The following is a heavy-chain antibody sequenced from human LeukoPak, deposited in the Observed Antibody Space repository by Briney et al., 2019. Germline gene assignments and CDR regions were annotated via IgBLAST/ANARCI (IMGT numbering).Heavy chain of an antibody. Sequence: KTGGSLRLSCAASGFTFSSYSMNWVRQAPGKGLKWVSSISSSSSYIYYADSVKGRFTISRDNAKNSLYLQMNSLRAEDTAVYYCARGRGRSGSPQSSDYWGQGTLVTVSS. CDR1: GFTFSSYS. V-gene: IGHV3-21*01. J-gene: IGHJ4*02. D-gene: IGHD1-26*01. CDR2: ISSSSSYI. CDR3: ARGRGRSGSPQSSDY.